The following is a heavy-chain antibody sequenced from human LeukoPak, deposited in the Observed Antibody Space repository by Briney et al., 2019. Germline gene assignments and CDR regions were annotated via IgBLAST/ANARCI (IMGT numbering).Heavy chain of an antibody. CDR2: IWYDGSYR. V-gene: IGHV3-33*01. Sequence: PGGSLRLSCAASGFTFSSYGMHWVRQAPGKGLEWVAVIWYDGSYRYYADSVKGRFAISRDNFRNTLYLQMNSLRVEDTAVYYCARTPPTDCSGTSCPFDYWGQGTLVIVSS. CDR1: GFTFSSYG. D-gene: IGHD2-2*01. J-gene: IGHJ4*02. CDR3: ARTPPTDCSGTSCPFDY.